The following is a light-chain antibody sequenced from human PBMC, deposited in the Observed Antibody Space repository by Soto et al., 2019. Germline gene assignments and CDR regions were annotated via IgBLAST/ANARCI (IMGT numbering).Light chain of an antibody. V-gene: IGKV1-5*03. CDR2: KAS. CDR1: QSIGSW. Sequence: DIQMTQSPSTLSTSVGDRVTITCRASQSIGSWLAWYQQKPGNAPKLLIYKASSLESGVPSRFSGSGSGTEFTLTISSLQPDDFATYYCQQYNSYSWTFGQGTKVDIK. J-gene: IGKJ1*01. CDR3: QQYNSYSWT.